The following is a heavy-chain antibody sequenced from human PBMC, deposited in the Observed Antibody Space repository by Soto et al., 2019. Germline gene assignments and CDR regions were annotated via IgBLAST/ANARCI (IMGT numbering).Heavy chain of an antibody. CDR1: GYTFTKYT. V-gene: IGHV1-3*01. Sequence: ASVKVSCKASGYTFTKYTMHWVRQAPGQRLEWMGCINAGNGNTKYSQKFQGRVTITRDTSATTVYMELSSLRSEDTAVYYCARDRYYGSGSYSYFEYWG. CDR3: ARDRYYGSGSYSYFEY. D-gene: IGHD3-10*01. CDR2: INAGNGNT. J-gene: IGHJ4*03.